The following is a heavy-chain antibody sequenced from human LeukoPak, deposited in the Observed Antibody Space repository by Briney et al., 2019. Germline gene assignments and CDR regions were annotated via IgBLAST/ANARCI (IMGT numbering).Heavy chain of an antibody. CDR3: ARSHSSTLTWFDP. Sequence: GESLKISYKGSGYSFATYCIAWVRQTPRKGLEWMGIIYPRDSDTKYNPSFQGQVSISADKSISTAYLQWNSLQASDTAIYYCARSHSSTLTWFDPWGQGTLVSVSS. CDR2: IYPRDSDT. V-gene: IGHV5-51*01. J-gene: IGHJ5*02. CDR1: GYSFATYC.